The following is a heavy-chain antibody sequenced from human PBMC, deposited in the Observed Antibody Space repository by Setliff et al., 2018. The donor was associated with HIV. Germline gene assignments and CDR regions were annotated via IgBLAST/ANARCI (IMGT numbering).Heavy chain of an antibody. CDR2: IYYSGST. D-gene: IGHD1-1*01. V-gene: IGHV4-39*01. J-gene: IGHJ4*02. CDR3: ARIRAEAPGSFDY. Sequence: SETLSLTCNVSGFSFRNSFYNWGWIRQPPGKGLEWIGTIYYSGSTYYNPSLKSRVTISVDTSKNQFSLKLSSVTAADTAVYHCARIRAEAPGSFDYWGQGTLVTVSS. CDR1: GFSFRNSFYN.